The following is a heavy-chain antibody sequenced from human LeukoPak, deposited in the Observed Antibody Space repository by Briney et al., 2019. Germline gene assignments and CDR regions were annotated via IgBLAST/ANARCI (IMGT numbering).Heavy chain of an antibody. V-gene: IGHV1-2*02. CDR1: GYTFTGYY. CDR2: INPNSGDT. CDR3: ARDLLSGRYHPFDL. J-gene: IGHJ4*02. Sequence: ASVKVSCKASGYTFTGYYMHWVRQAPGQGLEWMGWINPNSGDTNYAQKFQGRVTLTRDTSISTAYMELSNLRSDDTAVYYCARDLLSGRYHPFDLWGQGTLVTVSS. D-gene: IGHD1-26*01.